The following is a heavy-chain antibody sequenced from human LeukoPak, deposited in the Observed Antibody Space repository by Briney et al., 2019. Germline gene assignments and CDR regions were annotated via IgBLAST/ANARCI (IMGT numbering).Heavy chain of an antibody. Sequence: ASVKVSCKASGYTFTGYYLHWVRQAPGQGLEWMGWINPNSGGTNYAQKFQGRVTMTRDTSISTAYMELSRLRSDDTAVYYCARVGQWPSSSWLVAFDIWGQGTMVTVSS. CDR1: GYTFTGYY. J-gene: IGHJ3*02. CDR2: INPNSGGT. D-gene: IGHD6-13*01. CDR3: ARVGQWPSSSWLVAFDI. V-gene: IGHV1-2*02.